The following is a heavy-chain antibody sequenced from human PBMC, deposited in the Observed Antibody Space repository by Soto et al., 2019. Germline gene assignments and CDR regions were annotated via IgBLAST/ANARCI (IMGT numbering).Heavy chain of an antibody. V-gene: IGHV3-48*02. J-gene: IGHJ6*02. CDR1: GFTFSSYS. CDR2: IISSSSTI. D-gene: IGHD1-7*01. CDR3: ARDLELELQYYYYGMDV. Sequence: GGSLRLSCAASGFTFSSYSMNWVRHAPGKGLEWVSYIISSSSTIYYADSVKGRFTISRDNAKNSLYLQMNSLRDEDTAVYYCARDLELELQYYYYGMDVWGQGTTVTVSS.